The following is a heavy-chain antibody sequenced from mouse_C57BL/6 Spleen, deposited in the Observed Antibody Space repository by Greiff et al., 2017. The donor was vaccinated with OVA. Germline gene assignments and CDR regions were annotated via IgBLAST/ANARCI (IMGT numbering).Heavy chain of an antibody. D-gene: IGHD3-1*01. Sequence: VQLQQSGAELARPGASVKLSCKASGYTFTSYGISWVKQRTGQGLEWIGEIYPRSGNTYYNEKFKGKATRTADKSSSTAYMELRSLTSEDSAVYFCARGGYGSWFAYWGQGTLVTVSA. J-gene: IGHJ3*01. CDR3: ARGGYGSWFAY. CDR2: IYPRSGNT. CDR1: GYTFTSYG. V-gene: IGHV1-81*01.